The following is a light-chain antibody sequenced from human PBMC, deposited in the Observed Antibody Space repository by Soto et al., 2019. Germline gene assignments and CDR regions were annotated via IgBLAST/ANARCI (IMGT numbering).Light chain of an antibody. V-gene: IGKV2-28*01. CDR2: LGS. J-gene: IGKJ1*01. CDR1: QSLLHSNGYNY. CDR3: MQARQPPGT. Sequence: DIVMTQSPLSLPVTPGEPASISCSSSQSLLHSNGYNYLDWYLQRPGQSPQLLVYLGSNRASGVPEWCSGSGAGTDFTLKISRVEAEDVGIYYCMQARQPPGTFGQGTKVEIK.